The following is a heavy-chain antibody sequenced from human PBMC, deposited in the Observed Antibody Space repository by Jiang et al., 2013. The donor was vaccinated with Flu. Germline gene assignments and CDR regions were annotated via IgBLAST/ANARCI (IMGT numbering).Heavy chain of an antibody. CDR2: FSYDGSNK. V-gene: IGHV3-30-3*01. D-gene: IGHD2-2*01. CDR3: ASGRYCSVTSCYGWFDP. CDR1: GFTFSSYA. J-gene: IGHJ5*02. Sequence: VQLVESGGGVVQPGRSLRLSCAASGFTFSSYAMHWVRQAPGKGLEWVAVFSYDGSNKYYADSVKGRFTISRDNSKNTLYLHMNGLRAEDTAVYYCASGRYCSVTSCYGWFDPWGQGTLVTVSS.